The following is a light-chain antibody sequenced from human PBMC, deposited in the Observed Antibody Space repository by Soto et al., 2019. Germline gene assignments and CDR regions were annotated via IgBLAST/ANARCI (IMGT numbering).Light chain of an antibody. CDR3: SSYAGRSCFPYV. Sequence: QSALTQPASVSGSPEQSITISCTGTSSDVGIYNLVSWYQQYPGKAPKLIIYEGSDRPSGLSNRFSGSKSGNTASLTISGLQAEDEADYYCSSYAGRSCFPYVFGTGTKLTVL. J-gene: IGLJ1*01. V-gene: IGLV2-23*03. CDR2: EGS. CDR1: SSDVGIYNL.